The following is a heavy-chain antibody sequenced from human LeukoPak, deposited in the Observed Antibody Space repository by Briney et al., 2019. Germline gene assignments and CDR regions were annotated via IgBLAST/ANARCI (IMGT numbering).Heavy chain of an antibody. CDR2: INTDGGTT. J-gene: IGHJ4*02. D-gene: IGHD5-24*01. CDR3: ARDGVATNDY. CDR1: GFTFSTFA. V-gene: IGHV3-64*01. Sequence: GGSLRLSCVASGFTFSTFAMQWVRQAPEKGLEYVSGINTDGGTTYYANSVKGRFTISRDNPKNTLNLQMGSLRVEDTAVYYCARDGVATNDYWGQGTLVTVSS.